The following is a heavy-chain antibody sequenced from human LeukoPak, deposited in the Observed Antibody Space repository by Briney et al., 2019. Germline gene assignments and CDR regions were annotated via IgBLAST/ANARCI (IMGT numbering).Heavy chain of an antibody. V-gene: IGHV4-39*02. CDR2: IYYTRST. CDR3: ASLRRDTLYYFDY. Sequence: SETLSLTCPVSGGSISSSSYYWGWIRQPPGKGLEWIGTIYYTRSTNYNPSPKSRVTISVDTSKNHFSLKLNSVTAADTAVYYCASLRRDTLYYFDYWGQGTLVSVSS. CDR1: GGSISSSSYY. D-gene: IGHD5-18*01. J-gene: IGHJ4*02.